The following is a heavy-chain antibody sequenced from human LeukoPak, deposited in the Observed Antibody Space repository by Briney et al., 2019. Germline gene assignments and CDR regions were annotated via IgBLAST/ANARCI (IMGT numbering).Heavy chain of an antibody. CDR2: IYYSGST. Sequence: SETLSLTCTVPGGSISSSSYYWGWIRQPPGKGLEWIGSIYYSGSTYYNPSLKSRVTISVDTSKNQFSLKLSSVTAADTAVYYCASMPTSGYSYGLFDYWGQGTLVTVSS. CDR1: GGSISSSSYY. CDR3: ASMPTSGYSYGLFDY. V-gene: IGHV4-39*01. J-gene: IGHJ4*02. D-gene: IGHD5-18*01.